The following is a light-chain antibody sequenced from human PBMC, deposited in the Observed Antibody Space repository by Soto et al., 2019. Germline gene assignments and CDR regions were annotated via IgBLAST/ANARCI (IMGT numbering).Light chain of an antibody. V-gene: IGKV3-15*01. CDR2: GAS. J-gene: IGKJ2*01. CDR1: QTANSN. Sequence: EIVMTQSPATLSMSPGARANFSCRASQTANSNLGWYQQKPGQAPRLLIYGASIRTTGTPARFSGSGFGTDFTLTIGSLQSEDFAVYYCQQYYNWPPFTFGQGTKREIK. CDR3: QQYYNWPPFT.